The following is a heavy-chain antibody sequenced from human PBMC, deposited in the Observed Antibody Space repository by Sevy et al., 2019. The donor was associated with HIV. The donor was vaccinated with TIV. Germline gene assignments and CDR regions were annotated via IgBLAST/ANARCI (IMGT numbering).Heavy chain of an antibody. CDR3: AREIVGATSSYYYYYMDV. CDR1: GGTFSSYA. Sequence: ASVKVSCKASGGTFSSYAISWVRQAPGQGLEWMGGIIPILGIANYAQKFQGRVTITADKSTSTAYMELSSLRSEDTAVYYCAREIVGATSSYYYYYMDVWGKRTTVTVSS. J-gene: IGHJ6*03. V-gene: IGHV1-69*10. CDR2: IIPILGIA. D-gene: IGHD1-26*01.